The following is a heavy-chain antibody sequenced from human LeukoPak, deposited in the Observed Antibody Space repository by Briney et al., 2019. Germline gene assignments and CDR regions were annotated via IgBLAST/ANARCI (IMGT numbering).Heavy chain of an antibody. D-gene: IGHD1-1*01. CDR2: INPASGGT. Sequence: RASVKVSCETFGYTFSDNYIHWVRQAPGQRLEWMGWINPASGGTNYVQKFQGRVTMTRDASIRTAYMELSRLTSDDTAVYYCARERRGNWNQDFDYWGQGTLVPASA. CDR1: GYTFSDNY. J-gene: IGHJ4*02. CDR3: ARERRGNWNQDFDY. V-gene: IGHV1-2*02.